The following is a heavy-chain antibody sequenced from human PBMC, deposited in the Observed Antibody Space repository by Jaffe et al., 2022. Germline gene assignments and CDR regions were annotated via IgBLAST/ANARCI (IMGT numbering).Heavy chain of an antibody. CDR3: ARSPRNYYDILTGYSRTPYYFDY. J-gene: IGHJ4*02. D-gene: IGHD3-9*01. CDR2: IYYSGST. Sequence: QVQLQESGPGLVKPSETLSLTCTVSGGSVSSGSYYWSWIRQPPGKGLEWIGYIYYSGSTNYNPSLKSRVTISVDTSKNQFSLKLSSVTAADTAVYYCARSPRNYYDILTGYSRTPYYFDYWGQGTLVTVSS. V-gene: IGHV4-61*01. CDR1: GGSVSSGSYY.